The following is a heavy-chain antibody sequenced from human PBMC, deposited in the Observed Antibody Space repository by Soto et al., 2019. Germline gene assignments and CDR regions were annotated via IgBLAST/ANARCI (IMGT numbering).Heavy chain of an antibody. Sequence: QVQLVQSGAEVKKPGASVKVSCKASGYTFTSYVISWVRQAPGQGLEWMGWISAYNGNTNYAQKLQGRATMTTDTSTSTALVARRRLRSDDTSVYYWARDGAVSLFAYLGQGTLVTVAS. CDR2: ISAYNGNT. CDR1: GYTFTSYV. V-gene: IGHV1-18*01. D-gene: IGHD6-19*01. J-gene: IGHJ4*02. CDR3: ARDGAVSLFAY.